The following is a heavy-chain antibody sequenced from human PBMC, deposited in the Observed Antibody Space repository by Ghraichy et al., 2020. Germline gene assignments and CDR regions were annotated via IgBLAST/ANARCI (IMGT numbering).Heavy chain of an antibody. V-gene: IGHV4-31*03. CDR2: VFNSGTS. CDR3: ARDGGYFLGFDS. CDR1: GGSISSGGHY. J-gene: IGHJ4*02. Sequence: SETLSLTCTVSGGSISSGGHYWSWIRKHPGKGLEWIGFVFNSGTSYYNPSLKNRISISADTSKNQFYLTMTSMTAADTAVYYCARDGGYFLGFDSWGQGTLVTVSS. D-gene: IGHD3-22*01.